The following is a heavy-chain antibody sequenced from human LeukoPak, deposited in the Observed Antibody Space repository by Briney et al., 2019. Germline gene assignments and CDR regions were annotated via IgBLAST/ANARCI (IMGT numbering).Heavy chain of an antibody. J-gene: IGHJ6*03. CDR3: ARDFSSSSTLRGYYYMDV. CDR1: GFTFRSYT. V-gene: IGHV3-21*01. CDR2: LSGSGCHI. Sequence: PGGSLRLSCAASGFTFRSYTMNWVRQAPGKGLEWVSSLSGSGCHIWYADSMKGRFTISRDNTKNSLYLQMNSLRAEDTAVYYCARDFSSSSTLRGYYYMDVWGKGTTVTVSS. D-gene: IGHD2-2*01.